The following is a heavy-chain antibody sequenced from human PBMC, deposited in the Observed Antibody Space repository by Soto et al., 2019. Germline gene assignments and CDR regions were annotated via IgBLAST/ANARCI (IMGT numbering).Heavy chain of an antibody. CDR3: EKSTGLTRSYFDY. Sequence: GSLRLSCAASGFTFSSYAMSWVRQAPGKGLEWVSAICGSGGSTYYADSVKGRLTTSRYNSMNTLCLQMNGLTAEDRAVYYCEKSTGLTRSYFDYWGQGTLVTVSS. V-gene: IGHV3-23*01. CDR2: ICGSGGST. CDR1: GFTFSSYA. D-gene: IGHD2-2*01. J-gene: IGHJ4*02.